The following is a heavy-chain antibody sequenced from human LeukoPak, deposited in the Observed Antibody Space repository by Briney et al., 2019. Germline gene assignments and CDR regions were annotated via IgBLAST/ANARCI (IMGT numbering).Heavy chain of an antibody. D-gene: IGHD3-22*01. CDR3: AKGRYYYDSSGYYFDY. CDR2: IKQDGSEK. J-gene: IGHJ4*02. V-gene: IGHV3-7*03. Sequence: PGGSLRLSCAASGFTFSSYWMSWVRQAPGKGLEWVANIKQDGSEKYYVDSVEGRFTISRDNAKNSLYLQMNSLRAEDTAVYYCAKGRYYYDSSGYYFDYWGQGTLVTVSS. CDR1: GFTFSSYW.